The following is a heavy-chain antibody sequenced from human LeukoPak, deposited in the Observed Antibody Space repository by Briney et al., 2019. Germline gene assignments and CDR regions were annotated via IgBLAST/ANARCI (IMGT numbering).Heavy chain of an antibody. D-gene: IGHD3-10*01. J-gene: IGHJ4*02. CDR1: GGSISSGDYY. CDR3: ARYGSGSYLLDY. V-gene: IGHV4-30-4*01. Sequence: PSETLSLTCTVSGGSISSGDYYWSWIRQPPGKGLERIGYIYYSGSTYYNPSLKSRVTISVDTSKNQFSLKLSSVTAADTAVYYCARYGSGSYLLDYWGQGTLVTVSS. CDR2: IYYSGST.